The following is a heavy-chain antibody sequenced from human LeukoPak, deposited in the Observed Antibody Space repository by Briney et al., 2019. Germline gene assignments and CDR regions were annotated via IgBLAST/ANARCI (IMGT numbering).Heavy chain of an antibody. V-gene: IGHV4-39*01. Sequence: SETLSLTCTVSGGSISSSSYYWGWIRQPPGKGLEWIGSIYYSGSTYYNPSLKSRVTISVDTSKNQFSLKLSSVTAADTAVYYCARATSGSGYFHEWFDPWGQGTLVTVSS. CDR1: GGSISSSSYY. D-gene: IGHD3-22*01. J-gene: IGHJ5*02. CDR2: IYYSGST. CDR3: ARATSGSGYFHEWFDP.